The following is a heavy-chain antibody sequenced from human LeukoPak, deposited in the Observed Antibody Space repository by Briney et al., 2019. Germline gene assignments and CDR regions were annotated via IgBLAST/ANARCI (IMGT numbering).Heavy chain of an antibody. V-gene: IGHV4-39*07. D-gene: IGHD3-22*01. Sequence: SETLSLTCNVSDGSISSSSYYWGWIRQPPGKGLEWIGSMDYSGSPYYNPSLKSRVIMSVDTSKNQFSLRLSSLTAADTAVYFCARAPDYYDNGGYFPTFFDFWGQGTLITVSS. CDR1: DGSISSSSYY. J-gene: IGHJ4*02. CDR2: MDYSGSP. CDR3: ARAPDYYDNGGYFPTFFDF.